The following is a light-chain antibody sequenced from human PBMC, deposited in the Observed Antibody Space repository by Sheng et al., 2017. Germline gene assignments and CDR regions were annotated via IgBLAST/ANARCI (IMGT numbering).Light chain of an antibody. J-gene: IGKJ5*01. CDR2: AAL. V-gene: IGKV1-39*01. CDR1: QSISRF. CDR3: QQYDSEIT. Sequence: DVQVTQSPSSLSASVGDRVTITCQTSQSISRFLNWYQQNPGKAPKLVIYAALHLQSGVPSRFSGSGSGTDFTLTISSLQPDDFATYYCQQYDSEITFGQGTRLEIK.